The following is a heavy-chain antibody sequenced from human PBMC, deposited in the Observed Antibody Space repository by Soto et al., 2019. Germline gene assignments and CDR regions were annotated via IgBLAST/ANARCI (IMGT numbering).Heavy chain of an antibody. J-gene: IGHJ6*02. CDR3: AKAGIADTAMVGNYYYGMDV. D-gene: IGHD5-18*01. CDR2: ISYDGSNK. Sequence: PGGSLRLSCAASGFTFSSYGMHWVRQAPGKGLEWVAVISYDGSNKYYADSVKGRFTISRDNSKNTLYLQMNSLRAEDTAVYYCAKAGIADTAMVGNYYYGMDVWGQGTTVTVSS. V-gene: IGHV3-30*18. CDR1: GFTFSSYG.